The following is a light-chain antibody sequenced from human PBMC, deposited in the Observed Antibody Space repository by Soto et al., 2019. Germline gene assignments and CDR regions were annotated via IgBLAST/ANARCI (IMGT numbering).Light chain of an antibody. CDR3: QQSYSYPRT. CDR2: SAT. Sequence: GARVTITCQASQSITGTYLNWYQQKPGKAPNLLIYSATTLQSGVPSRFSGSGSGKEFALTISGLQPEDFATYYCQQSYSYPRTFGQGTKVDIK. J-gene: IGKJ1*01. CDR1: QSITGTY. V-gene: IGKV1-39*01.